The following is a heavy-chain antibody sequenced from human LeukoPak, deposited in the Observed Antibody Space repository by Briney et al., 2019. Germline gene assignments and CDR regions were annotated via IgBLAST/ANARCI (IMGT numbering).Heavy chain of an antibody. CDR1: GFTFSNYG. CDR3: ANYGSVSYFTY. V-gene: IGHV3-30*18. Sequence: GGSLRLSCAASGFTFSNYGMHWVRQAPGKGLEWVALISYDGSNKYYADSVKGRFTISRDNSKNTLYLQTISLRAEDTAVYYCANYGSVSYFTYWGQGTLVTVSS. CDR2: ISYDGSNK. D-gene: IGHD3-10*01. J-gene: IGHJ4*02.